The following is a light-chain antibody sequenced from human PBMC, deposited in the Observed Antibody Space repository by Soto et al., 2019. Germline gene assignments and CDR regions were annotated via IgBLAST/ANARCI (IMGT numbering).Light chain of an antibody. J-gene: IGKJ1*01. Sequence: EVVLTQSPGTLSLSPGESATVSCRASQTVSRNYLAWYQKKPGQAPRLLIYGASTRAAGIPDRFSGSGSGTDFTLTITRLEPEDFAVYYCQQYGGPVPWAFGQGTKVEI. CDR2: GAS. V-gene: IGKV3-20*01. CDR3: QQYGGPVPWA. CDR1: QTVSRNY.